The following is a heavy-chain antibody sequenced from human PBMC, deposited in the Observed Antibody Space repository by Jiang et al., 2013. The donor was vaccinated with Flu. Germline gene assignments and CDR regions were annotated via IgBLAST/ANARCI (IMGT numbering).Heavy chain of an antibody. Sequence: SQTLSLTCAISGDSVSSNSAAWNWIRQSPSRGLEWLGRTYYRSKWYNDYAVSVKSRITINPDTSKNQFSLQLNSVTPEDTAVYYCTRDLCCAAAGKTSWFDPVGPGNPGHRLL. CDR2: TYYRSKWYN. J-gene: IGHJ5*02. V-gene: IGHV6-1*01. CDR3: TRDLCCAAAGKTSWFDP. D-gene: IGHD6-13*01. CDR1: GDSVSSNSAA.